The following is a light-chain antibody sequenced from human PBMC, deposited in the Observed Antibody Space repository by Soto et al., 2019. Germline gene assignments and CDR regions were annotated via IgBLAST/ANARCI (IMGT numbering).Light chain of an antibody. CDR1: QGFGDT. Sequence: EVVMTQSPAVLSVSPGEGATLSCRASQGFGDTLAWYQHKPGQTARLLIYDISARATGVPTRFSGSRAGAEFTLTIISLQPEEFATYACQQTYTPPESFGQGTKVDIK. CDR2: DIS. J-gene: IGKJ1*01. CDR3: QQTYTPPES. V-gene: IGKV3-15*01.